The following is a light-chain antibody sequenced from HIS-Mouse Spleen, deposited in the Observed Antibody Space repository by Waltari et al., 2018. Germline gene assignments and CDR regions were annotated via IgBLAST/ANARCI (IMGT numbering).Light chain of an antibody. CDR3: YSTDSSGNHRV. V-gene: IGLV3-10*01. Sequence: SYELTQPPSVSVSPVQTARITCSGEAFPKKYDYWYQQKSGQAPVLVIYEDSKRPSGIPERFSGSSSGTMATLTISGAQVEDEADYYCYSTDSSGNHRVFGGGTKLTVL. CDR1: AFPKKY. J-gene: IGLJ2*01. CDR2: EDS.